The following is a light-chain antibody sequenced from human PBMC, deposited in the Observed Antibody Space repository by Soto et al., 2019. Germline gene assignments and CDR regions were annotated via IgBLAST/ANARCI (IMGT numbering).Light chain of an antibody. CDR3: QQLNSYPPWT. V-gene: IGKV1-5*03. CDR2: KAS. J-gene: IGKJ1*01. CDR1: QSISIW. Sequence: DIQMTQSPSTLSASVGDRVTITCRASQSISIWLAWYQQKPGKAPKLLIYKASSLESGVPSRFSGSGSGTDFTLTISSLQPEDFATYYCQQLNSYPPWTFGQGTKVDIK.